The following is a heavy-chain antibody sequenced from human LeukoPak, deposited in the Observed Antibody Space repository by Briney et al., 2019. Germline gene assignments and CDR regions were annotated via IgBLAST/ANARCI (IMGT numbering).Heavy chain of an antibody. V-gene: IGHV4-31*03. CDR1: GGSISNDGYY. Sequence: SETLSLTCTVSGGSISNDGYYWSWIRQHPGKGLEWIGAIYYTGSTYYNPSLKSRATISVDTSKNHFSLKLTSETAADTAVYYCARGTGGAAAADFDPWGQGTLVTVSS. J-gene: IGHJ5*02. CDR3: ARGTGGAAAADFDP. CDR2: IYYTGST. D-gene: IGHD6-13*01.